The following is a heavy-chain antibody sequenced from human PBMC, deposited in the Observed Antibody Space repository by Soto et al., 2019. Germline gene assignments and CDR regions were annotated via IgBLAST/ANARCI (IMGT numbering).Heavy chain of an antibody. Sequence: ASVKVSCKASGYTFTSYDINWVRQATGQGLEWMGWMNPNSGNTGYAQKFQGRVTMTGNTSISTAYMELSSLRSEDTAVYYCARGVYSGGSWEKDYWGQGTLVTVSS. D-gene: IGHD2-15*01. CDR2: MNPNSGNT. CDR3: ARGVYSGGSWEKDY. CDR1: GYTFTSYD. V-gene: IGHV1-8*01. J-gene: IGHJ4*02.